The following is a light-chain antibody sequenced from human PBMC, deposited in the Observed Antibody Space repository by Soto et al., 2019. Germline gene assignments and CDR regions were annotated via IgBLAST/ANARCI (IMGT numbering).Light chain of an antibody. Sequence: QTVLTQPPSTSSTPGQTVTISCSGSTSNIGTFYVYWYQHLPGTAPKLLIYIGDQRASGVSDRFSASKSGTPASLAISGLRSDDEADYYCAAWDDNLNAYVFGSGTKVTVL. CDR1: TSNIGTFY. CDR3: AAWDDNLNAYV. V-gene: IGLV1-47*02. J-gene: IGLJ1*01. CDR2: IGD.